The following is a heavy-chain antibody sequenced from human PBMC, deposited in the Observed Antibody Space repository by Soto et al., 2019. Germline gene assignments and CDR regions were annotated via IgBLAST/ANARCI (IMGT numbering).Heavy chain of an antibody. Sequence: SETLSLTCTFSGGSISSSSYYWGWIRQPPGKGLEWIGSIYYSGSTYYNPSLKSRVTISVDTSKNQFSLKLSSVTAADTAVYYCASLEVGYSYGQYYYCIDVWGQGTTVTVSS. CDR2: IYYSGST. CDR1: GGSISSSSYY. CDR3: ASLEVGYSYGQYYYCIDV. V-gene: IGHV4-39*01. D-gene: IGHD5-18*01. J-gene: IGHJ6*02.